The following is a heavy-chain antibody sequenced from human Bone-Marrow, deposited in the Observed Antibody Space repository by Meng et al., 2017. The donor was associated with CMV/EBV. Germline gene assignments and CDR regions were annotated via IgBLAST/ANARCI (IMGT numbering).Heavy chain of an antibody. V-gene: IGHV1-69*02. J-gene: IGHJ4*02. CDR3: AGGKVLDRGSYTFDY. CDR2: IIPILGIA. D-gene: IGHD1-26*01. CDR1: GGTFSSYT. Sequence: SVKVSCKASGGTFSSYTISWVRQAPGQGLEWMGRIIPILGIANYAQKFQGRVTITADKSTSTAYMELSSLRSEDTAVYYCAGGKVLDRGSYTFDYWGQGTLVTVSS.